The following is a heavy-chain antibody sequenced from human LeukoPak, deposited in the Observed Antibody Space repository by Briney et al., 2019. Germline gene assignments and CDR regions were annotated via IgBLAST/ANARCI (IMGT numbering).Heavy chain of an antibody. CDR2: IYHSGST. CDR3: ARRTSSWSKDAFDI. CDR1: GGSISSSNW. V-gene: IGHV4-4*02. J-gene: IGHJ3*02. D-gene: IGHD6-13*01. Sequence: SGTLSLTCTVSGGSISSSNWWSWVRQPPGKGLAWIGEIYHSGSTNYTPSLKSRVTISIDKSKNQFSLTLSSVTAADTAVYYCARRTSSWSKDAFDIWGQGTMVCVSS.